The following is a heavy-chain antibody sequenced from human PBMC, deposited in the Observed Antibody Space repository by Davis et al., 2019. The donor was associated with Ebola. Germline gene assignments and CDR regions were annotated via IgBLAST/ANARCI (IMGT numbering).Heavy chain of an antibody. D-gene: IGHD3-3*01. Sequence: SVKVSCKASGGTFSSYAISWVRQAPGQGLEWMGRIIPILGIANYAQKFQGRVTMTTDTSTSTAYMELRSLRSDDTAVYYCARSDQTYYDFWSGYYRSYYGMDVWGQGTTVTVS. CDR2: IIPILGIA. V-gene: IGHV1-69*04. CDR3: ARSDQTYYDFWSGYYRSYYGMDV. CDR1: GGTFSSYA. J-gene: IGHJ6*02.